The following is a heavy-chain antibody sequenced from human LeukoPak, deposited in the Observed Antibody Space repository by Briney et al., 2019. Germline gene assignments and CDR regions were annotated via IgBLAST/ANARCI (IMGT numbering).Heavy chain of an antibody. CDR3: ARESETSGWYDY. J-gene: IGHJ4*02. V-gene: IGHV3-43*02. CDR2: ISGDGGST. CDR1: GFIFYNYA. D-gene: IGHD6-19*01. Sequence: PGRSLRLSCAAPGFIFYNYAIHWVRQAPGKGLEWVSLISGDGGSTFYADSVRGRFTISRDNTRKSLSLQMSSLRSEDTALYYCARESETSGWYDYWGQGTLVTVSS.